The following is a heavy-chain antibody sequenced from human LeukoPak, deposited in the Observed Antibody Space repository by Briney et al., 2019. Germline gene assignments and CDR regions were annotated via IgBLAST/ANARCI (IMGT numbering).Heavy chain of an antibody. Sequence: GGSLRLSCAASGFTFSSYAMSWVRQAPGKGLEWDSAISGSGGSTYYADSVKGRFTISRDNSKNTLYLQMNSLRAEDTAVYYCAKQKDIVVVIATFDYWGQGTLVTVSS. D-gene: IGHD2-21*01. CDR3: AKQKDIVVVIATFDY. CDR2: ISGSGGST. CDR1: GFTFSSYA. V-gene: IGHV3-23*01. J-gene: IGHJ4*02.